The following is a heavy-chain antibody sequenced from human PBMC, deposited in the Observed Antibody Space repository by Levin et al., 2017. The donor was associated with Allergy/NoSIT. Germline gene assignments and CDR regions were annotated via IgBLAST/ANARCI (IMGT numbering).Heavy chain of an antibody. CDR3: AGGNEGGSGNFYNPALDY. J-gene: IGHJ4*02. V-gene: IGHV4-34*01. D-gene: IGHD3-10*01. Sequence: SETLSLTCAVHGGSLRGYYWNWVRQSPGKGLEWIGEISHDGRVTYNPSLKSRVTESVDTSKNQFSLKMTSVTAADTGAYYCAGGNEGGSGNFYNPALDYWGQGALVTVSS. CDR2: ISHDGRV. CDR1: GGSLRGYY.